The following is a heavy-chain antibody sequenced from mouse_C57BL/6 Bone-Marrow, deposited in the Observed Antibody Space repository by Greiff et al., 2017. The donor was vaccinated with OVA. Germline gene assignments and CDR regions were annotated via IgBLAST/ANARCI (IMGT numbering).Heavy chain of an antibody. CDR3: ARSYGSSLYAMDY. D-gene: IGHD1-1*01. J-gene: IGHJ4*01. V-gene: IGHV2-2*01. CDR2: IWSGGST. Sequence: QVQLQQSGPGLVQPSQSLSITCTVSGFSLTSYGVHWVRQSPGKGLEWLGVIWSGGSTDYNAAFISSLSISKDNSKSQVFFKMNSLQADDTAIYYCARSYGSSLYAMDYWGQGTSVTVSS. CDR1: GFSLTSYG.